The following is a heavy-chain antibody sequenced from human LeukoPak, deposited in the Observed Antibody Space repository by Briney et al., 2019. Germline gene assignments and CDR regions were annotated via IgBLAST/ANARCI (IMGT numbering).Heavy chain of an antibody. J-gene: IGHJ4*02. CDR3: AREAAVAGTVDY. CDR2: IYYSGST. CDR1: GGSISNY. V-gene: IGHV4-59*01. Sequence: SETLSLTCTVSGGSISNYWTWIRQPPGKGLEWIGYIYYSGSTNYNPSLKSRVTISVDTSKNQFSLKLSSVTAADTAVYYCAREAAVAGTVDYWGQGTLVTVSS. D-gene: IGHD6-19*01.